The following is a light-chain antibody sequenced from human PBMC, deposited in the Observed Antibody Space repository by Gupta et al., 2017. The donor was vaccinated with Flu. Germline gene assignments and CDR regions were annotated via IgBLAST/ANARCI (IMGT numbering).Light chain of an antibody. J-gene: IGLJ1*01. CDR2: EVT. V-gene: IGLV2-14*03. Sequence: QSALTQPASVSGSPGQSITIPYTGSSSDIGTYNFVSWYQQHPGKAPKLLLYEVTIRPSGISDRFSGSKSGTTASLTISGLRPEDEADYYCFSYTSTTTLYAFGGGTKVTVL. CDR1: SSDIGTYNF. CDR3: FSYTSTTTLYA.